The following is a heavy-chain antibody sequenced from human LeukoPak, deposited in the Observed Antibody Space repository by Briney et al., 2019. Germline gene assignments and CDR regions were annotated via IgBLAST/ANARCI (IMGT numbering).Heavy chain of an antibody. CDR1: GGSISSYY. D-gene: IGHD2-2*01. CDR3: ARHMGDIVVVPAATAAWFDP. V-gene: IGHV4-59*08. Sequence: PETLSLTCTVSGGSISSYYWSWIWQPPGKGLEWIGYIYYSGSTNYNPSLKSRVTISVDTSKNQFSLKLSSVTAADTAVYYCARHMGDIVVVPAATAAWFDPWGQATLATVSS. CDR2: IYYSGST. J-gene: IGHJ5*02.